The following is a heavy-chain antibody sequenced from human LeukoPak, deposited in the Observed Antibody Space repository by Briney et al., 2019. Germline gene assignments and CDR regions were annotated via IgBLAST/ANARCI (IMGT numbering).Heavy chain of an antibody. CDR1: GFTVSSNY. CDR3: ARDLGYSYGFCFDY. CDR2: IYSGGST. J-gene: IGHJ4*02. V-gene: IGHV3-66*01. Sequence: PGGSLRLSCAASGFTVSSNYMSWVRQAPGKGLEWVSVIYSGGSTYYADSVKGRFTISRDNSKNTLYLQMNSLRAEDTAVYYCARDLGYSYGFCFDYWGQGTLVTVSS. D-gene: IGHD5-18*01.